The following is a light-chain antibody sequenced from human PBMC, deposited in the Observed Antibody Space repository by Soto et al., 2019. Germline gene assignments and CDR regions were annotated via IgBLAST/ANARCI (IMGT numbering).Light chain of an antibody. CDR1: QSVSSY. CDR3: QQWRT. J-gene: IGKJ3*01. Sequence: EIVLTQSPATLSLSPGERATLSCRASQSVSSYLAWYQQKPGQAPRLLIYEASNRATGIPARFSGSGSGTDFTLTISSLEPGEFAVYYCQQWRTFGPGTKVDIK. CDR2: EAS. V-gene: IGKV3-11*01.